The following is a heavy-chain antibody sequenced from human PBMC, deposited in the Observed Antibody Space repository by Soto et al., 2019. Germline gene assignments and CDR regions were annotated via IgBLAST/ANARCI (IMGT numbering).Heavy chain of an antibody. CDR2: IYYSGST. Sequence: QLQLQESGPGLVKPSETLSLTCSVSGGSISSSGHYWGWIRQPPGKGLEWIGSIYYSGSTYHNPSLKSRVTISVDASNSPCSLKLKCASAADTAVYYCARTYSSSWLSWALFALWGQATLITVS. J-gene: IGHJ4*02. CDR3: ARTYSSSWLSWALFAL. CDR1: GGSISSSGHY. D-gene: IGHD6-13*01. V-gene: IGHV4-39*01.